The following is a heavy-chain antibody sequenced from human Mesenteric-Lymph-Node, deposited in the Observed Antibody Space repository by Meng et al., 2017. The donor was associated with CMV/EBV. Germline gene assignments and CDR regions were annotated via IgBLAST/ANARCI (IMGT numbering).Heavy chain of an antibody. CDR2: IYYSGNT. Sequence: SETLSLTCSVSGGSISSSSYYWGWIRQPPGKGLEWIGSIYYSGNTYYNPSLKSRVTISVDTSNNQFSLKLDSVTAADTAVYYCARQWAMGQLLGKDFDFWGQGTLVTVSS. D-gene: IGHD2-2*01. V-gene: IGHV4-39*01. CDR1: GGSISSSSYY. CDR3: ARQWAMGQLLGKDFDF. J-gene: IGHJ4*02.